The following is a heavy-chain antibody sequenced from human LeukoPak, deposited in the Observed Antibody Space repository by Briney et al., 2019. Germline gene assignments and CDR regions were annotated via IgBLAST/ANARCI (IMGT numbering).Heavy chain of an antibody. CDR2: ISNNGEDT. J-gene: IGHJ4*02. Sequence: TGGSLRLSRVASGFTFITYAFHWVRQAPGKGLEYVSAISNNGEDTYYADSVKGRFTISRDNSKNTLYLQMGSLRAGDMAVYYCVRGGGVVAGTYDYWGQGTLVTVSS. CDR3: VRGGGVVAGTYDY. CDR1: GFTFITYA. V-gene: IGHV3-64*02. D-gene: IGHD6-19*01.